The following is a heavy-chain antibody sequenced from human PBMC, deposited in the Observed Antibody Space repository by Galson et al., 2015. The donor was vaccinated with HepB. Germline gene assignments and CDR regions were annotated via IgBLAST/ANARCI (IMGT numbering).Heavy chain of an antibody. V-gene: IGHV5-51*01. Sequence: QSGAEVKEPGESLKISCKGSAYSFTSNWIAWVRQMPGKGLEWMGIIYPDDSDTRYSPSFQGQVTILADKSISTAYLQWSSLKASDTAMYYCARLEYTYGYKGMGGSHSFDYWGQGTLVTVSS. D-gene: IGHD5-18*01. CDR3: ARLEYTYGYKGMGGSHSFDY. J-gene: IGHJ4*02. CDR2: IYPDDSDT. CDR1: AYSFTSNW.